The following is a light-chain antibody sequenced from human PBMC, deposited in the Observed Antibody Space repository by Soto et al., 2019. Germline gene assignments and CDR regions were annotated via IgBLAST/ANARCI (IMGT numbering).Light chain of an antibody. Sequence: DIFMTQSPDSLAMSLGEMATISFKSSHIVLYSSNNKNYVAWYQHKPGQPPNLLIYWASTRESGVPDRFSGSGSGTDFTLTISSLQAEDVAIYYCQQYYSTPPTFGGGTKVDIK. CDR1: HIVLYSSNNKNY. J-gene: IGKJ4*01. CDR2: WAS. CDR3: QQYYSTPPT. V-gene: IGKV4-1*01.